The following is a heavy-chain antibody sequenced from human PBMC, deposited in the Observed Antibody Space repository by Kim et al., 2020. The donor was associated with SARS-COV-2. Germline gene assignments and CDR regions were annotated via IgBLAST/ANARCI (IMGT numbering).Heavy chain of an antibody. CDR2: ISYDGSNK. Sequence: GGSLRLSCAASGFTFSSYGMHWVRQAPGKGLEWVAVISYDGSNKYYADPVKGRFTISRDNSKNTQYLQMNSLRAEDTAVYYCAKEVRIQLWLYYYGLDVWGRGTPVTVSS. CDR3: AKEVRIQLWLYYYGLDV. V-gene: IGHV3-30*18. CDR1: GFTFSSYG. J-gene: IGHJ6*02. D-gene: IGHD5-18*01.